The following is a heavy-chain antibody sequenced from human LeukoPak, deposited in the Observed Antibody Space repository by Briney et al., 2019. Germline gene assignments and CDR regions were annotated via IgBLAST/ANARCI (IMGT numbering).Heavy chain of an antibody. CDR1: GFTFSSYG. CDR2: IRYDGSNK. D-gene: IGHD3-3*01. Sequence: GGSLRLSCAASGFTFSSYGMHWVRQAPGKGLEWVAFIRYDGSNKYYADSVKGRFTISRDNSKNTLYLQMHSLRAEDTALYYCAKDVRSGYSPFDSWGQGTLVTVSS. V-gene: IGHV3-30*02. CDR3: AKDVRSGYSPFDS. J-gene: IGHJ4*02.